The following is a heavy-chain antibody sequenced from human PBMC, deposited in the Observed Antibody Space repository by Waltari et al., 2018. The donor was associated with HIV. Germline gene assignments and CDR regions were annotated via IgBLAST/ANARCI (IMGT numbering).Heavy chain of an antibody. CDR3: ARDRTSVTTGDFDS. J-gene: IGHJ4*02. CDR2: IGVSSNYL. Sequence: EARLTESGGGLVMPGTSLRLSCSGSDFAFARFTLTWIRQAPHGGLQGFASIGVSSNYLYYSDSVKGRFTVSRDNAKGSLSLQMTRLGSEDSGVYFCARDRTSVTTGDFDSWGRGTLVTVSS. CDR1: DFAFARFT. D-gene: IGHD4-17*01. V-gene: IGHV3-21*02.